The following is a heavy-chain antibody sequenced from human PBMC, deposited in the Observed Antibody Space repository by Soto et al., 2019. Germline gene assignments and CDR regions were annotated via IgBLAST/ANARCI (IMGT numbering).Heavy chain of an antibody. CDR2: IYYSGNT. CDR3: ARHPRTLQRSGLDILTGYYNGAFDI. Sequence: SETLSLTCTVSGGSSSSGGDYWSWIRQHPGKGLEWIGYIYYSGNTYYNPSLKSRVTISVDTSKNQFSLKLSSVTAADTAVYYCARHPRTLQRSGLDILTGYYNGAFDIWGQGTMVTVSS. D-gene: IGHD3-9*01. CDR1: GGSSSSGGDY. J-gene: IGHJ3*02. V-gene: IGHV4-31*03.